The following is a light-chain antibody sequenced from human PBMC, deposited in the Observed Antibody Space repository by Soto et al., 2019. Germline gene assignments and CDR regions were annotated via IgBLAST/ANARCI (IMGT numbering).Light chain of an antibody. J-gene: IGLJ1*01. V-gene: IGLV2-14*01. CDR3: STSHV. CDR1: YISDYHY. Sequence: QSVLTQPASVSGSPGQSITISCTGSYISDYHYVSWYQQYPGKAPKLMIYEVSNRPSGVSHRFSGSKSGNTASLTISGLQAEDEADYYCSTSHVFATGTKVTVL. CDR2: EVS.